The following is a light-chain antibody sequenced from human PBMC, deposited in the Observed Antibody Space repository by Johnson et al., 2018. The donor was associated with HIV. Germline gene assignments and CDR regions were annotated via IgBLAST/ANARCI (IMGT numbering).Light chain of an antibody. CDR1: SSNIGAGYD. Sequence: QSVLTQPPSVSGAPGQRVTISCTGSSSNIGAGYDVHWYQQFPGTAPKLLIYENNKRPSGIPDRFSGSKSGTSATLGITGLQTGDEADYYCGTWDSSRSAFYVFGTGTKVTVL. J-gene: IGLJ1*01. CDR2: ENN. CDR3: GTWDSSRSAFYV. V-gene: IGLV1-51*02.